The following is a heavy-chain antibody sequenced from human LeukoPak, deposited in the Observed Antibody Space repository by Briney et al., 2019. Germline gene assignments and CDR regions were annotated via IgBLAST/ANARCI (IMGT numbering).Heavy chain of an antibody. Sequence: GGSLRLSCAACGFTFSSYWMSGGRQAPGKGLEWVANIKQDGSEKYYVDSVKGRFTISRDNAKNSLYLQMNSLRAEDTAVYYCARDLQVYYYYMEVWGKGATVTISS. CDR3: ARDLQVYYYYMEV. CDR1: GFTFSSYW. D-gene: IGHD4-11*01. V-gene: IGHV3-7*01. J-gene: IGHJ6*03. CDR2: IKQDGSEK.